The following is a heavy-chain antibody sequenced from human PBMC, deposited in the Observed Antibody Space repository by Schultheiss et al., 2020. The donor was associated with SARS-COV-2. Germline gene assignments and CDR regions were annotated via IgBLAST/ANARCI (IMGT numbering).Heavy chain of an antibody. Sequence: GSLRLSCAASGFTFSSYWMHWVRQAPGKGLVWIGEITHSGSANYNPSLKSRVTISVDKSKNQFSLKLSSVTAADTAVYYCAHYYCGGDCYSNAFDIWGQGTMVTVSS. CDR2: ITHSGSA. V-gene: IGHV4-34*08. CDR3: AHYYCGGDCYSNAFDI. D-gene: IGHD2-21*02. CDR1: GFTFSSYW. J-gene: IGHJ3*02.